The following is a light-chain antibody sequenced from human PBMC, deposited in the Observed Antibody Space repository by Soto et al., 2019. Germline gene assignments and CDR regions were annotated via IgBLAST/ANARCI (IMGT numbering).Light chain of an antibody. V-gene: IGLV2-14*01. CDR1: SSDIGLYNY. CDR2: EVN. Sequence: QSVLSQPASMSGSPGQSITIPCTGASSDIGLYNYVSWYQHHPGKAPKLLISEVNIRPSGLSDRFSAPKAGNTASLTISGLQPEDEAYYYCSCLSTTSTPIVFGNGTKVTVL. J-gene: IGLJ1*01. CDR3: SCLSTTSTPIV.